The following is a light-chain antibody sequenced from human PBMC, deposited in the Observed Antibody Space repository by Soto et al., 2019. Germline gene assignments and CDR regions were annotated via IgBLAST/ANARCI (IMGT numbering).Light chain of an antibody. Sequence: QSVLTQPPSASGPPGQRVTISCFGSSTNIGSNYVYWYQHLTGTAPKLLIYRNNQRPSGVPDRFSGSKSGTSASLAISGLRSEDEADYYCASWDDSLSNYVFGTGTKVTVL. CDR3: ASWDDSLSNYV. CDR1: STNIGSNY. CDR2: RNN. V-gene: IGLV1-47*01. J-gene: IGLJ1*01.